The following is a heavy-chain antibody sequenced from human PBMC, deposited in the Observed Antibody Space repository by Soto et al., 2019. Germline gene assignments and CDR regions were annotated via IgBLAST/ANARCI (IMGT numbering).Heavy chain of an antibody. Sequence: QVQLVQSGAEVKKPGSSVKVSCKASGGTFSSYAISWVRQAPGQGLEWMGGIIPIFGTANYAQKFQGRVTITADESTSTAYMELISLRSEDTAVYYCARKLESSGYFPSAFDIWGQGTMVTVAS. J-gene: IGHJ3*02. CDR2: IIPIFGTA. CDR1: GGTFSSYA. D-gene: IGHD3-22*01. CDR3: ARKLESSGYFPSAFDI. V-gene: IGHV1-69*01.